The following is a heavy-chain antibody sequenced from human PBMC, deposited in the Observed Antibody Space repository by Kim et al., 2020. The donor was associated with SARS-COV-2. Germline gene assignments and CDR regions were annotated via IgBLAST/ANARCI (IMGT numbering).Heavy chain of an antibody. Sequence: GGSLRLSCAASRFSFSSYSMNWVRQAPGKGLEWVSSISSTGTHIYYADSVKGRFTISRDNAKNSLYLQMNSLRAEDTAVYYCARTEGYTYGYSDYWGQGTLVTASS. CDR1: RFSFSSYS. V-gene: IGHV3-21*04. J-gene: IGHJ4*02. CDR2: ISSTGTHI. CDR3: ARTEGYTYGYSDY. D-gene: IGHD5-18*01.